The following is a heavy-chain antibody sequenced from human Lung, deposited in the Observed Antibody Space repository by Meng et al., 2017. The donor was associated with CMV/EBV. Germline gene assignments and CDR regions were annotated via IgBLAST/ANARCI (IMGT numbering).Heavy chain of an antibody. CDR2: INPKSGGT. CDR1: GYIFSDYY. J-gene: IGHJ6*02. D-gene: IGHD1-26*01. CDR3: ARGMRVGAITYYYYGMDV. V-gene: IGHV1-2*02. Sequence: ASVXVSXXASGYIFSDYYVHWVRQAPGQGLEWMGWINPKSGGTNYAQKLQGRVTLTRDTSISTTYMDLSSLTSDDTAVYYCARGMRVGAITYYYYGMDVWGQGTTVTVSS.